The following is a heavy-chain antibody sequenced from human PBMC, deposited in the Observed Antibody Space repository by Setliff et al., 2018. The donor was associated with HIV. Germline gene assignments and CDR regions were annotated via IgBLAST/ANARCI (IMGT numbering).Heavy chain of an antibody. J-gene: IGHJ4*02. D-gene: IGHD1-26*01. CDR1: GFTFSDYY. Sequence: PGGSLRLSCAASGFTFSDYYMSWIRQAPGKGLEWVSSISSSSSRYTNYADSVKGRFTISRDNAKNSLYLQMNSLRAEDTAVYYCARAKTSGTYYGWSYWGQGTLVTVSS. CDR3: ARAKTSGTYYGWSY. CDR2: ISSSSSRYT. V-gene: IGHV3-11*03.